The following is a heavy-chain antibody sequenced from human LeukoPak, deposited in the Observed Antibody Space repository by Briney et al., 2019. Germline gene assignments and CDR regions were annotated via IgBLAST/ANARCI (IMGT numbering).Heavy chain of an antibody. J-gene: IGHJ4*02. CDR3: ASRAIAVANA. D-gene: IGHD6-19*01. CDR1: GFTFSSYW. CDR2: INSDETIS. Sequence: PGGSLRLSCAASGFTFSSYWMHWVRHVPNQGLMWVSRINSDETISEYVDSVNGRFTISRDNAKNTLYLQMNSLRAEDTAVYYCASRAIAVANARGQGTLVTVSS. V-gene: IGHV3-74*01.